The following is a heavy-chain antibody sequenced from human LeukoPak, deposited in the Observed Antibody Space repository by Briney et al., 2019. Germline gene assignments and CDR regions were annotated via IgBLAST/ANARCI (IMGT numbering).Heavy chain of an antibody. D-gene: IGHD3-3*01. CDR3: ARGSSGYLFPSWFDP. V-gene: IGHV4-31*03. J-gene: IGHJ5*02. CDR1: GGSISSGGHY. Sequence: PSQTLSLTCTVSGGSISSGGHYLSWIRQHPGKGLEWIVYIYYSGSTYYNPSLKSRVTISVDTSKNQFSLKLSSVTAADTAVYYCARGSSGYLFPSWFDPWGQGTLVTVSS. CDR2: IYYSGST.